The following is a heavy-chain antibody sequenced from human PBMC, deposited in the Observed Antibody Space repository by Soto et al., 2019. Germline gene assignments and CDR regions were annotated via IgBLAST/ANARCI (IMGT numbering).Heavy chain of an antibody. CDR1: GYTFTNSW. CDR2: IYPGDSNI. D-gene: IGHD2-2*01. CDR3: ARGAYCASNSCYDPYGLDV. Sequence: PGESLKISCKGSGYTFTNSWIGWVRQMPGKGLEWMGIIYPGDSNIRYSPSFQGQVTISADMSTSTAYLQWSSLKASDTAMYYCARGAYCASNSCYDPYGLDVWGQGTTVTVSS. V-gene: IGHV5-51*01. J-gene: IGHJ6*02.